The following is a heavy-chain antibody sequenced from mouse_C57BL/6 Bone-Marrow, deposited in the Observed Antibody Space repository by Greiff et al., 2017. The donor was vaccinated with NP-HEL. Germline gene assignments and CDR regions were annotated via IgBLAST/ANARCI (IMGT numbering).Heavy chain of an antibody. D-gene: IGHD1-1*01. CDR3: TRALYYGSSSWFAY. CDR1: GYTFTSYW. CDR2: IYPGNSDT. J-gene: IGHJ3*01. V-gene: IGHV1-5*01. Sequence: EVQLQQSGTVLATPGASVKMSCKTSGYTFTSYWMHWVKQRPGQGLEWIGAIYPGNSDTSYNQKFKGKAKLTAVTSASTAYMELSSLTNEDSAVYYCTRALYYGSSSWFAYWGQGTLVTVSA.